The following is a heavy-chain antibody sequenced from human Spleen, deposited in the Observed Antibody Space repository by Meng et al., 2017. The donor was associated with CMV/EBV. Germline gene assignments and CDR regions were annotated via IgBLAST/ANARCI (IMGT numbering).Heavy chain of an antibody. CDR2: ISWNSGNV. J-gene: IGHJ4*02. Sequence: SLKISCAASGFTFSSYWMYWVRQTPGKGLEWVSSISWNSGNVGHADSVRGRFTISRDSAKNSLHLQMTSLRPEDTALYYCAKDMFYYDTTGQMDYWGQGTLVTVSS. D-gene: IGHD3-22*01. CDR3: AKDMFYYDTTGQMDY. CDR1: GFTFSSYW. V-gene: IGHV3-9*01.